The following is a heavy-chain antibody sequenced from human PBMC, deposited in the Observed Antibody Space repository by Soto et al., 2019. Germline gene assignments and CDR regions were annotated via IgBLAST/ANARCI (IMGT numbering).Heavy chain of an antibody. D-gene: IGHD2-2*02. Sequence: ASVKVSCKASGYTFTSYGISWVRQAPGQGLEWMGWISAYNGNTNYAQKLQGRVTMTTDTSTSTAYMELRSLRSDDTAVYYCARVNIVVVQDDILSYYYGMDVWGQGTTVPVSS. CDR3: ARVNIVVVQDDILSYYYGMDV. V-gene: IGHV1-18*01. CDR1: GYTFTSYG. J-gene: IGHJ6*02. CDR2: ISAYNGNT.